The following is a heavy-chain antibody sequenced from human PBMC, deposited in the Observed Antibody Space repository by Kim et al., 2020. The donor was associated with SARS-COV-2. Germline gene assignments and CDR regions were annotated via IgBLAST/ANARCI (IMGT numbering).Heavy chain of an antibody. CDR2: IRNRANSYTT. CDR3: ITGLGSYAYVGYC. V-gene: IGHV3-72*01. D-gene: IGHD3-16*01. Sequence: GGSLRLSCAASGFTFSDHYMDWVRQAPGEGLEWVGRIRNRANSYTTEYAASVKGRFTISRDDSKNSLYLQMNRLRTEDTAVYYCITGLGSYAYVGYCWGQGTLVTVSS. CDR1: GFTFSDHY. J-gene: IGHJ4*02.